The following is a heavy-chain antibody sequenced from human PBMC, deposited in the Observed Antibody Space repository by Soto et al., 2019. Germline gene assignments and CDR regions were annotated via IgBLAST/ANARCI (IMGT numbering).Heavy chain of an antibody. V-gene: IGHV1-69*12. D-gene: IGHD2-2*01. CDR3: ASVIVLVPAADRGGAYYYGMDV. J-gene: IGHJ6*02. Sequence: QVQLVQSGAEVKKPGSSVKVSCKASGGTFSSYAISWVRQAPGQGLEWMGGIIPIFGTANYAQKFQGRVTITADESTSTAYMELSSLRSEDTAVYYCASVIVLVPAADRGGAYYYGMDVWGQGTTVTVSS. CDR1: GGTFSSYA. CDR2: IIPIFGTA.